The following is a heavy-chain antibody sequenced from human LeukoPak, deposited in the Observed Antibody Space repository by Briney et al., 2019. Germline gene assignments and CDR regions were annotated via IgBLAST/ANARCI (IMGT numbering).Heavy chain of an antibody. J-gene: IGHJ4*02. CDR3: AKAGDCSGGSCYYLDY. Sequence: PGGSLRLSCAASGLTFSSYGMHWVRQAPGKGLEWVAVISYDGSNKYYADSVKGRFTISRDNSKNTLYLQMNSLRAEDTAVYYCAKAGDCSGGSCYYLDYWGQGTLVTVSS. D-gene: IGHD2-15*01. CDR2: ISYDGSNK. CDR1: GLTFSSYG. V-gene: IGHV3-30*18.